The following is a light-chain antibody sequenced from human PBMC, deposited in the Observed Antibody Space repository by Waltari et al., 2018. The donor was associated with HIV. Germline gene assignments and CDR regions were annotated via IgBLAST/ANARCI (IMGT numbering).Light chain of an antibody. CDR1: SSNIGAGYD. CDR2: GNT. V-gene: IGLV1-40*01. CDR3: QSYDSGLSAYV. J-gene: IGLJ1*01. Sequence: QSVLTQPPSVSGAPGQRVTISCTGSSSNIGAGYDVHWFQQLPGTAPKLLIYGNTKLPSGVPDRFSGSKSGTSASLAITGLQAEDEADYYCQSYDSGLSAYVFGTGTKVTVL.